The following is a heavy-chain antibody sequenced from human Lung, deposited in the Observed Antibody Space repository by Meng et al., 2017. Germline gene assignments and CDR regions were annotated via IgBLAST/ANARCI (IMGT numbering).Heavy chain of an antibody. CDR3: ATGAAAADH. CDR2: IKSNSDGGTT. V-gene: IGHV3-15*01. D-gene: IGHD6-13*01. CDR1: GFSFTDAW. J-gene: IGHJ4*02. Sequence: ELLRVEFVGGLVKPGGSLRLSCVASGFSFTDAWMSWVRQAPGKGLEWVGRIKSNSDGGTTDYTAPVKGRFTISRDDSKNTLYLQMNSLITEDTAVYFCATGAAAADHWGQGTLVTVSS.